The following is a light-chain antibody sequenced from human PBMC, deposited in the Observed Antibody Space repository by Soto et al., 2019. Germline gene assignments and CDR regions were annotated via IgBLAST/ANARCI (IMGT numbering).Light chain of an antibody. CDR2: GNS. V-gene: IGLV1-40*01. J-gene: IGLJ1*01. CDR1: SSNIGAGYD. Sequence: QSVLTQPPSVSGAPGQRVTMSCTGSSSNIGAGYDVHWYQQLPGTAPKLLIYGNSNRPSGVPDRFSGSKSGTSASLAITGLQAEDEADYYCQSYDSSLSGCYVFGTGTKLTVL. CDR3: QSYDSSLSGCYV.